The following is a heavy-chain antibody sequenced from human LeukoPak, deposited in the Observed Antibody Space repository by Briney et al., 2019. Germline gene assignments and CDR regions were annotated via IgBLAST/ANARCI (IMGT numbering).Heavy chain of an antibody. CDR3: ARGARYFDH. CDR2: INHSGST. CDR1: GGSFSGYY. D-gene: IGHD2-15*01. V-gene: IGHV4-34*01. J-gene: IGHJ4*02. Sequence: SETLSLTCAIYGGSFSGYYWSWIRQPPGKGLEWIGEINHSGSTNYNPSLKSRVTISVDTSKNQFSLKLSSVTAADTAVYYCARGARYFDHWGQGILVAVSS.